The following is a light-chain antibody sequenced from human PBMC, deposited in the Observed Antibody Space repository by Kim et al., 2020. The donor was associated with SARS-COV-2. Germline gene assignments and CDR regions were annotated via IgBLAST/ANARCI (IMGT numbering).Light chain of an antibody. CDR1: TGAVTPTHY. CDR3: LLSFSGIRV. V-gene: IGLV7-46*01. CDR2: DTG. Sequence: PAETVTLTCGSSTGAVTPTHYPYWFQQKPGEVPRTLIFDTGSRHSWTPARFSGSLSGDKAALTLAGALPEDEADYYCLLSFSGIRVFGGGTQLTVL. J-gene: IGLJ3*02.